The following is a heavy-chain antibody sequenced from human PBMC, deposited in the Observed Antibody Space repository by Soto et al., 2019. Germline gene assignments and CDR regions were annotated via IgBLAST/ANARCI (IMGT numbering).Heavy chain of an antibody. Sequence: PSETLSLTCTVSGGSISSGDYYWSWIRQPPGKGLEWIGYIYYSGSTYYNPSLKSRVTISVDTTDNQFSLKLNSVTAADTAVYYCAREKIPMSPHYFCDGMXFWGQGTTVTVS. CDR3: AREKIPMSPHYFCDGMXF. D-gene: IGHD3-3*01. V-gene: IGHV4-30-4*02. J-gene: IGHJ6*02. CDR2: IYYSGST. CDR1: GGSISSGDYY.